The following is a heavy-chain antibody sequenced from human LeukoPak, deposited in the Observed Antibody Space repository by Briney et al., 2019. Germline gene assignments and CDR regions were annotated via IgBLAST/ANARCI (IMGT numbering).Heavy chain of an antibody. V-gene: IGHV3-53*01. CDR3: ARDLSGVLDY. CDR2: VYSGSST. CDR1: GFTVSSNY. D-gene: IGHD3-10*01. Sequence: PGGSLRLSCAASGFTVSSNYMSWVRQAPGKGLEWVSIVYSGSSTYNADSVKGRFTISRDNSKNTLYLQMNSLRAEDTAVHYCARDLSGVLDYWGQGTLVTVSS. J-gene: IGHJ4*02.